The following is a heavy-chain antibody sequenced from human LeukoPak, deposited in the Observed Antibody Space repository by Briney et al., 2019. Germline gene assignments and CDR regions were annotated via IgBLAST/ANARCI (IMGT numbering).Heavy chain of an antibody. J-gene: IGHJ4*02. CDR2: INPDGRAT. V-gene: IGHV3-7*03. Sequence: GGSLRLSCAASGFNFDAFFLSWVRQAPGEGLEWVALINPDGRATYYADSVKGRFTISRDNAKNSLYLQMNSLRAEDTAVYYCARGGKDEPRYWGQGTLVTVSS. CDR3: ARGGKDEPRY. CDR1: GFNFDAFF. D-gene: IGHD1-26*01.